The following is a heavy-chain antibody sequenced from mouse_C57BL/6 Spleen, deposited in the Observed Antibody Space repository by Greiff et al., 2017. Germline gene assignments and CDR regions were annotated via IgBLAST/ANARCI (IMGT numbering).Heavy chain of an antibody. CDR2: IHPNCGST. Sequence: QVQLQQPGAELVKPGASVKLSCKASGYTFTSYWMHWVKQRPGQGLEWIGMIHPNCGSTNYNEKFKSKATLTVDKSSSTAYMQLSSLTSEDSAVYYCAREGNYYGSVFDYWSQGTTLTVSA. CDR1: GYTFTSYW. J-gene: IGHJ2*01. V-gene: IGHV1-64*01. D-gene: IGHD1-1*01. CDR3: AREGNYYGSVFDY.